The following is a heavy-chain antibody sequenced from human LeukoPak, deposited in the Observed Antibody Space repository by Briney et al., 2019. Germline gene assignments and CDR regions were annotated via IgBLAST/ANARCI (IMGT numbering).Heavy chain of an antibody. Sequence: PSETLSLTCTVSGGSISSYYWSWIRQPPGKGLEWIGYIYYSGSTNYNPSLKSRVTISVDTSKNQFSLKLSSVTAADTAVYHCARDRRDSIAVAGTGYYYYYGMDVWGQGTTVTVSS. V-gene: IGHV4-59*01. J-gene: IGHJ6*02. CDR3: ARDRRDSIAVAGTGYYYYYGMDV. CDR1: GGSISSYY. D-gene: IGHD6-19*01. CDR2: IYYSGST.